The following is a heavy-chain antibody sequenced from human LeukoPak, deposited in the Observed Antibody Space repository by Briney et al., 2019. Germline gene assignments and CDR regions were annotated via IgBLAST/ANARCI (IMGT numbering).Heavy chain of an antibody. Sequence: GGSLRLSCAASGFTFSSYDMHWVRQATGKGLEWVSAIGTAGGTYYPGSVKGRFTISRENAKNSLYLQMNSLRAGDTAVYYCARGSPGYSSGWYLIPRFDPWGQGTLVTVSS. V-gene: IGHV3-13*01. CDR2: IGTAGGT. CDR1: GFTFSSYD. J-gene: IGHJ5*02. CDR3: ARGSPGYSSGWYLIPRFDP. D-gene: IGHD6-19*01.